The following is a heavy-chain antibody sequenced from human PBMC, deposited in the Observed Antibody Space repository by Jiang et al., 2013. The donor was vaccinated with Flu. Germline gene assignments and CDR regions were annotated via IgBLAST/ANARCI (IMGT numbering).Heavy chain of an antibody. V-gene: IGHV3-7*01. J-gene: IGHJ4*02. CDR1: GFTFSSYW. CDR3: AREFLVGRASPSRAFDY. Sequence: QLLESGGGLVQPGGSLRLSCAASGFTFSSYWMSWVRQAPGKGLEWVANIKQDGSEKYYVDSVKGRFTISRDNAKNSLYLQMNSLRAEDTAVYYCAREFLVGRASPSRAFDYWGQGTLVTVSS. CDR2: IKQDGSEK. D-gene: IGHD2-2*01.